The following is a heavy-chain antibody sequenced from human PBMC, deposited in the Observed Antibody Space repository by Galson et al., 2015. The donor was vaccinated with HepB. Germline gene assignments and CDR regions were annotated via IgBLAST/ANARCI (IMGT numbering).Heavy chain of an antibody. CDR3: ASDLNDNGDYAFDY. CDR1: GLSFSRYG. J-gene: IGHJ4*02. V-gene: IGHV3-33*01. D-gene: IGHD4-17*01. CDR2: IRPDGRSK. Sequence: SLRLSCAVSGLSFSRYGMHWVRQAPGKGLEWVAFIRPDGRSKYYGDSVKGRFTISRDNSENMLYLQMSSLRAEDAAVYYCASDLNDNGDYAFDYWGQGALVTVSS.